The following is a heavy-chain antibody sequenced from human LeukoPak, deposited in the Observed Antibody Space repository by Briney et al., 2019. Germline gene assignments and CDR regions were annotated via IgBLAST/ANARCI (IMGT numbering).Heavy chain of an antibody. CDR2: ISAYNGNT. CDR3: ARGLPAAMIDY. Sequence: ASVKVSCKASGYTFTSYGISWVRQAPGQGLEWMGWISAYNGNTSFAQKLQGRVTITTDTSTSTAYMELRSLRSDDTAVYYCARGLPAAMIDYWGQGTLVTVSS. V-gene: IGHV1-18*01. D-gene: IGHD2-2*01. J-gene: IGHJ4*02. CDR1: GYTFTSYG.